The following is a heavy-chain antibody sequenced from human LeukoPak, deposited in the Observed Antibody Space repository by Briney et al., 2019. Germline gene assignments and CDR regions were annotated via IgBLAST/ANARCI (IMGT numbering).Heavy chain of an antibody. V-gene: IGHV4-34*01. D-gene: IGHD4-17*01. Sequence: SETLSLTCAVYGGSFSGYYWSWIRQPPGKGLEWIGEINHSGSTNYNPSLKSRVTISVDTSKNQFSLKLSSVTAADTAVYYCARDLTYGDYALGAFDIWGQGTMVTVSS. CDR2: INHSGST. J-gene: IGHJ3*02. CDR3: ARDLTYGDYALGAFDI. CDR1: GGSFSGYY.